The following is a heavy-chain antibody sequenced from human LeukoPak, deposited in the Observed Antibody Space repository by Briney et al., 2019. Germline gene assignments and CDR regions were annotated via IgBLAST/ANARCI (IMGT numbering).Heavy chain of an antibody. CDR3: AREGQGSTMVRGVPFDY. J-gene: IGHJ4*02. Sequence: GASVKVSCKASGGTFSSYAISWVRQAPGQGLEWMGGIIPIFGTANYAQKFQGRVTITADESTSTAYMELSSLRSEDTAVYYCAREGQGSTMVRGVPFDYWGQGTLVTVSS. D-gene: IGHD3-10*01. CDR1: GGTFSSYA. V-gene: IGHV1-69*13. CDR2: IIPIFGTA.